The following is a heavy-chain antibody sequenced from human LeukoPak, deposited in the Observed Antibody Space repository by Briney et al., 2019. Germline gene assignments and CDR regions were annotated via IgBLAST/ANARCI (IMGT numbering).Heavy chain of an antibody. V-gene: IGHV4-59*01. Sequence: SETLSLTCTVSGGSISSYYWSWIRQPPGKGLEWIGYIYYSGSTNYNPSLKSRVTISVDTSKNQFSLKLSSVTAADTAVYYCARAGGFLGVFDYWGQGTLVTVSS. D-gene: IGHD3-3*01. J-gene: IGHJ4*02. CDR3: ARAGGFLGVFDY. CDR2: IYYSGST. CDR1: GGSISSYY.